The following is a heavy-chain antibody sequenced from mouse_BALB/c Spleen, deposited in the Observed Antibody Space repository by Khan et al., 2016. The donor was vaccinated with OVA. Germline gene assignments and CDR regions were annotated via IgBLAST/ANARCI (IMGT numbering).Heavy chain of an antibody. J-gene: IGHJ3*01. Sequence: EVQLQESGPSLVKPSQTLSITCSVTGDSITSGYWSWIRKFPGNKLEYMGYMIYSGNTYYNPSLKRRISITRHTSKNQYYLQLNSVTTEDTATYCGARSTYRYAVAYWGQGTLVTVSA. V-gene: IGHV3-8*02. CDR3: ARSTYRYAVAY. D-gene: IGHD2-14*01. CDR2: MIYSGNT. CDR1: GDSITSGY.